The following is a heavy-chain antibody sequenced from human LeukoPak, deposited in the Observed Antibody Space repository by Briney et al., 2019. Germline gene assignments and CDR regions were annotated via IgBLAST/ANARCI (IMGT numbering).Heavy chain of an antibody. J-gene: IGHJ4*02. CDR1: GGSISSSSYY. V-gene: IGHV4-39*07. CDR3: ARVAQLWFFDY. Sequence: PSETLSLTCTVSGGSISSSSYYWSWIRQPPGKGLEWIGEINHSGSTNYNPSLKSRVTISVDTSKNQFSLKLSSVTAADTAVYYCARVAQLWFFDYWGQGTLVTVSS. D-gene: IGHD5-18*01. CDR2: INHSGST.